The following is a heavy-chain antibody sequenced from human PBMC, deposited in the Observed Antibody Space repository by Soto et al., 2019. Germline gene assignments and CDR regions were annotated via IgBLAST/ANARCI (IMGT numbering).Heavy chain of an antibody. CDR1: GFTFGDYA. V-gene: IGHV3-9*01. CDR3: AKDPTGVPAAVNGMWFDP. Sequence: EMQLVESGGGLVQPGRSLRLSCVGSGFTFGDYAMHWVRQVPGKGLEWVSGISWTSTTVGYADSVKGRFTISRDNAKNSLYLQMNSLRVEDTALYYCAKDPTGVPAAVNGMWFDPWGQGTLVTVSS. D-gene: IGHD2-2*01. J-gene: IGHJ5*02. CDR2: ISWTSTTV.